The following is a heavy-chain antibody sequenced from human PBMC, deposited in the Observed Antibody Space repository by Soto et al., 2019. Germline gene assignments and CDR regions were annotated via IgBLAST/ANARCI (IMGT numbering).Heavy chain of an antibody. V-gene: IGHV4-31*03. Sequence: QVQLQESGPGLVKPSQTLSLTCTVSGASTTNGAYYWTWIRQHPLKGLEWIGYIYYTGTTNYNPALKSRVTISMDTSKNQFSLKLTAVTAADSDVYYCARPGGLIKRDDALGLWGQGTSVTVS. CDR3: ARPGGLIKRDDALGL. CDR2: IYYTGTT. CDR1: GASTTNGAYY. D-gene: IGHD3-16*01. J-gene: IGHJ3*01.